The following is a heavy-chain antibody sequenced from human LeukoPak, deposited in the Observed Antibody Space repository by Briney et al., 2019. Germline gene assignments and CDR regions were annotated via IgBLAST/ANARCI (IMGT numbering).Heavy chain of an antibody. CDR3: ARDPQYTFGYPTYDY. V-gene: IGHV1-2*02. J-gene: IGHJ4*02. CDR2: INHRNGQF. D-gene: IGHD2-2*03. Sequence: EASVKVSCKASGYIFTDYHLHWVRQAPGQGLEWMGDINHRNGQFKFAKKFQGRATMTRDPSISTLYMDLSGLTPDDTAVYYCARDPQYTFGYPTYDYWGQGTLVTVSS. CDR1: GYIFTDYH.